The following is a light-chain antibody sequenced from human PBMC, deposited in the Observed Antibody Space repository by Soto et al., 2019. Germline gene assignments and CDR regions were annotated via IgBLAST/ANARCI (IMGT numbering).Light chain of an antibody. CDR2: DVS. CDR1: SSDIGAYNY. CDR3: ASYASSNTVL. V-gene: IGLV2-14*03. Sequence: QSVLTQPASVSGSPGQSITISCTGTSSDIGAYNYVSWYQQHPGKAPKLMIYDVSDRPSGVSNRFSGSKSGNTASLTISGLQAEYEADYYCASYASSNTVLFGGGTKVTVL. J-gene: IGLJ2*01.